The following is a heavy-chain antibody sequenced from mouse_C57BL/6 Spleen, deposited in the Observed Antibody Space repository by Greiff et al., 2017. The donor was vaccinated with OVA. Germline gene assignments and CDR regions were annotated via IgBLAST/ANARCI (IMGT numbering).Heavy chain of an antibody. CDR2: IYPGSGST. Sequence: QVQLQQPGAELVKPGASVKMSCKASGYTFTSYWITWVKQRPGQGLEWIGDIYPGSGSTNYNEKFKSKATLTVNTSSSTAYMQLSSLTSEDAAVYYFAIRNYGSFDYWGQGTTLTVSS. J-gene: IGHJ2*01. D-gene: IGHD1-1*01. CDR1: GYTFTSYW. CDR3: AIRNYGSFDY. V-gene: IGHV1-55*01.